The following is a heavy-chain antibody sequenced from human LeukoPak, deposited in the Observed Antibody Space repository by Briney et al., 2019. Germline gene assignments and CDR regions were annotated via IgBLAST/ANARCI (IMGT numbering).Heavy chain of an antibody. V-gene: IGHV4-59*12. J-gene: IGHJ4*02. CDR1: GGSISSYY. Sequence: PSETLSLTCTVSGGSISSYYWSWIRQPPGKGLEWIGYIYYSGSTNYNPSLKSRVTISVDTSKNQFSLKLSSVTAADTAVYYCARATRPYYYDSSGCFDYWGQGTLVTVS. CDR3: ARATRPYYYDSSGCFDY. D-gene: IGHD3-22*01. CDR2: IYYSGST.